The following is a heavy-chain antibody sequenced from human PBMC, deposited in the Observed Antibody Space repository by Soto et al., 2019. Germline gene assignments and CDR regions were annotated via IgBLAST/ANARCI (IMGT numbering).Heavy chain of an antibody. Sequence: QVQLQESGPGLVRPSETLSLTCIVSGGSINHDYWTWIRQPPGKGLEWMGYIYYSGTTTNYNPSLKSRVTLSVDTPKNQFSLKLSSVPAADTAVYYCARLAGSYAVPHFDYWGQGTLVTVSS. D-gene: IGHD1-26*01. CDR3: ARLAGSYAVPHFDY. V-gene: IGHV4-59*08. CDR1: GGSINHDY. J-gene: IGHJ4*02. CDR2: IYYSGTTT.